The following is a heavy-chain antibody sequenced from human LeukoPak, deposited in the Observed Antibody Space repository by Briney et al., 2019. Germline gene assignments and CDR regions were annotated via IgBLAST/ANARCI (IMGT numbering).Heavy chain of an antibody. V-gene: IGHV4-30-2*01. CDR3: ARETRIAAARITNWFDP. Sequence: SQTLSLTCAVSGGSISSGGYYWSWIRQPPGKGLEWIGYIYHSGSTYYNPSLKSRVTISVDRSKNQFSLKLSSVTVADTAVYYCARETRIAAARITNWFDPWGQGTLVTVSS. J-gene: IGHJ5*02. CDR2: IYHSGST. CDR1: GGSISSGGYY. D-gene: IGHD6-13*01.